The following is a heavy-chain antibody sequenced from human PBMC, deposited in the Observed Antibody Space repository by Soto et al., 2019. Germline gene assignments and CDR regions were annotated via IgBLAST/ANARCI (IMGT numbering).Heavy chain of an antibody. D-gene: IGHD5-12*01. CDR2: FDPEDGET. CDR1: GYTLTELS. Sequence: ASVKFSCKVSGYTLTELSMHWVRQAPGKGLEWMGGFDPEDGETIYAQKFQGRVTMTEDTSTDTAYMELSSLRSEDTAVYYCATDFLFGYNYVRRNYWGQGTLVTVSS. CDR3: ATDFLFGYNYVRRNY. J-gene: IGHJ4*02. V-gene: IGHV1-24*01.